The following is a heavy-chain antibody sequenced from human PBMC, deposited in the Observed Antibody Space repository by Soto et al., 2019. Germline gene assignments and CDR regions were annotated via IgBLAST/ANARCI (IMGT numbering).Heavy chain of an antibody. D-gene: IGHD1-26*01. CDR3: ARDLGAAFDY. V-gene: IGHV1-69*08. CDR1: GGTFSSYT. CDR2: MIPILGIA. Sequence: QVQLVQSGAEVKKPGSSVKVSCKASGGTFSSYTISWVRQAPGQGLEWMGRMIPILGIANYAQKFQGRVTITADKSTSTAYMELSSLRSEDTAVYYCARDLGAAFDYWGQGTLVTVSS. J-gene: IGHJ4*02.